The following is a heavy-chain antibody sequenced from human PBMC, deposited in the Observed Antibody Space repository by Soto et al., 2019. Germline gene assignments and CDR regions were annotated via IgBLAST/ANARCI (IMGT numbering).Heavy chain of an antibody. CDR2: IYYSGST. CDR1: GGSISSYY. CDR3: ARHRGNTMVRGVILISSEFDY. V-gene: IGHV4-59*08. Sequence: SETLSLTCTVSGGSISSYYWSWIRQPPGKGLEWIGYIYYSGSTNYNPSLQSRVTISVDTSKSQFSLKLNSVTAADTAVYYCARHRGNTMVRGVILISSEFDYWGQGALVTVSS. J-gene: IGHJ4*02. D-gene: IGHD3-10*01.